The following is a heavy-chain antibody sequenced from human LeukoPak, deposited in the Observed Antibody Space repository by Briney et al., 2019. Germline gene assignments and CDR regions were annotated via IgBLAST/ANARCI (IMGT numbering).Heavy chain of an antibody. V-gene: IGHV3-21*01. D-gene: IGHD2-21*01. CDR2: ISSSSSYI. J-gene: IGHJ3*02. Sequence: GGSLRLSCAASGFTFSSYSMNWVRQAPGKGLEWVSSISSSSSYIYYADSVKGRFTISRDNAKNSLYLQMNSLRAEDTAVYYCAREFVVGRVISGPDAFDIWGQGTMVTVSS. CDR3: AREFVVGRVISGPDAFDI. CDR1: GFTFSSYS.